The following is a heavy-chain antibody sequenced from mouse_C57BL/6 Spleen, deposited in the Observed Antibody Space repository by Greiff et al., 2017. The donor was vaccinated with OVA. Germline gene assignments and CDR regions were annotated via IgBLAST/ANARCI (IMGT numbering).Heavy chain of an antibody. D-gene: IGHD1-3*01. CDR1: GYTFTSYW. V-gene: IGHV1-55*01. J-gene: IGHJ2*01. CDR2: IYPGSGST. Sequence: QVQLQQPGAELVKPGASVKMSCKASGYTFTSYWITWVKQRPGQGLEWIGDIYPGSGSTNYNEKFKSKATLTVDTSSSTAYLQRSSLTSEDSAVYYCAREGIVDDAPHDFDYWGQGTTLTVSS. CDR3: AREGIVDDAPHDFDY.